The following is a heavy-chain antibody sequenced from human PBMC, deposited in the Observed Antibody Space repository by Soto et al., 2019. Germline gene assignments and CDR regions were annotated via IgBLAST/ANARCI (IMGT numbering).Heavy chain of an antibody. CDR3: TTTPSTFTSGWTTATDV. J-gene: IGHJ6*02. CDR1: GYTLSELS. V-gene: IGHV1-24*01. Sequence: GASVKVSCKVSGYTLSELSMHWVRQAPGKGLEWMGGFDPEDGETIYAQKFQGRVTMTEDTSTDTAYMELRRLRSEDTAVYYCTTTPSTFTSGWTTATDVWGQGTTVTVSS. D-gene: IGHD6-19*01. CDR2: FDPEDGET.